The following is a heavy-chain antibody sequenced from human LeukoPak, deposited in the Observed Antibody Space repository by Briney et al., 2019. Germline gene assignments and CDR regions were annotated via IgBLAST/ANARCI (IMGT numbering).Heavy chain of an antibody. J-gene: IGHJ4*02. D-gene: IGHD6-6*01. CDR2: IYTSGST. Sequence: SETLSPTCTVSGGSISNYYWSWIRQPAGKGLEWIGRIYTSGSTNYNPSLKSRVTISIDKSKNQFSLKLTSVTAADTAVYYCARLKQLDIDYWGQGTLVTVSS. CDR1: GGSISNYY. V-gene: IGHV4-4*07. CDR3: ARLKQLDIDY.